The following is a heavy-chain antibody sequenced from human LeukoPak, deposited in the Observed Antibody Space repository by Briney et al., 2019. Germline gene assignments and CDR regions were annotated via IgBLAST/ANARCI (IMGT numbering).Heavy chain of an antibody. CDR1: GGSISTYY. D-gene: IGHD3-10*01. CDR2: IYYSGST. V-gene: IGHV4-59*08. Sequence: SETLSLTCTVAGGSISTYYWSWIRQPPGKGLEWIGYIYYSGSTNYNPSLNSRVTMSVDTSKNQFSLKLNSLTATDTAVYYCARHRASGSYAFDYWGHGTLVTVSS. CDR3: ARHRASGSYAFDY. J-gene: IGHJ4*01.